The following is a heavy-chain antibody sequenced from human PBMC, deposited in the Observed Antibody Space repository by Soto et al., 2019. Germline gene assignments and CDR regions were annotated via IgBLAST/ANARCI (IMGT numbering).Heavy chain of an antibody. CDR1: GFSLSNSGVG. Sequence: QITLKESGPTLVNPTQTLTLTCTFSGFSLSNSGVGAGWIRQPPGKALEWLALIYWDDDKRYSPSLKSRLTITKDTSKNQVVLTMTNMDPVDTATYYCAHRRDCSSTSCYGYYFDYWGQGTLVTVSS. V-gene: IGHV2-5*02. J-gene: IGHJ4*02. CDR3: AHRRDCSSTSCYGYYFDY. CDR2: IYWDDDK. D-gene: IGHD2-2*01.